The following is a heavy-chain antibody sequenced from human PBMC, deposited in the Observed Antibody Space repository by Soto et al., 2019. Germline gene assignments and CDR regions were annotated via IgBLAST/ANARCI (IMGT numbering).Heavy chain of an antibody. CDR2: ISYDGSNK. J-gene: IGHJ6*02. V-gene: IGHV3-30*18. CDR1: GFTFSSYG. D-gene: IGHD1-1*01. Sequence: GGSVRLSCAASGFTFSSYGMHWVRQAPGKGLEWVAVISYDGSNKYYADSVKGRFTISRDNSKNTLYLQMNSLRADNTAVYYCAKVGANDLYGMDVWGQGTTVTVSS. CDR3: AKVGANDLYGMDV.